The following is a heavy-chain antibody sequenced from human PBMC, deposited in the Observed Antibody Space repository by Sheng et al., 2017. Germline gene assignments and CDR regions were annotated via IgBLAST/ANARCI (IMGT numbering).Heavy chain of an antibody. CDR3: ARGGGLLYYYYYYGMDV. Sequence: QVQLQQWGAGLLKPSETLSLTCAVYGGSFSGYYWSWIRQPPGKGLEWIGEINHSGSTNYNPSLKSRVTISVDTSKNQFSLKLSSVTAADTAVYYCARGGGLLYYYYYYGMDVWAKDHGHRLL. J-gene: IGHJ6*04. D-gene: IGHD3-10*01. CDR2: INHSGST. CDR1: GGSFSGYY. V-gene: IGHV4-34*01.